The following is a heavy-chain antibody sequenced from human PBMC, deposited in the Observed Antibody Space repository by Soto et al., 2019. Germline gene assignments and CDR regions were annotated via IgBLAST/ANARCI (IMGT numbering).Heavy chain of an antibody. CDR3: ASSGSSSWYNWFDP. CDR2: IIPIFGTA. V-gene: IGHV1-69*13. D-gene: IGHD6-6*01. Sequence: ASVKVSCKASGGTFSSYAISWVRQAPGQGLEWMGGIIPIFGTANYAQKFQGRVTITADESTSTAYMELSSLRSEDTAVYYCASSGSSSWYNWFDPWGQGTLVTVSS. J-gene: IGHJ5*02. CDR1: GGTFSSYA.